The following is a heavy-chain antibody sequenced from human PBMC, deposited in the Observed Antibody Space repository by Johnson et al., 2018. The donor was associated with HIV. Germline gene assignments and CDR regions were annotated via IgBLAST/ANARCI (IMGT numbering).Heavy chain of an antibody. D-gene: IGHD5-18*01. CDR1: GFTFSSYG. Sequence: VQLVESGGGVVRPGGSLRLSCAASGFTFSSYGMHWIRQAPGKGLEWVSSISRSGGTVYYADSVKGRFTNSRDNAKNSLSLQMNSLRAADTAVYYCARGFEDTAMGDDAFDIWGQGTMVTVSS. CDR3: ARGFEDTAMGDDAFDI. CDR2: ISRSGGTV. J-gene: IGHJ3*02. V-gene: IGHV3-48*04.